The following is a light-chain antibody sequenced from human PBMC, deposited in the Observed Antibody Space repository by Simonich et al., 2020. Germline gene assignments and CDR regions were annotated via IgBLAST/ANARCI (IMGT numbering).Light chain of an antibody. CDR3: QSYDSSNWV. Sequence: NFMLTQPHSVSESPGKTVTISCTRSRGSIASNNVQWYQQRPGSSPTTVIYEYNKRPSGVPDRFSGSIDSSSNSASLNVSGLKTEDEADYYCQSYDSSNWVFGGGTKLTVL. CDR1: RGSIASNN. CDR2: EYN. J-gene: IGLJ3*02. V-gene: IGLV6-57*01.